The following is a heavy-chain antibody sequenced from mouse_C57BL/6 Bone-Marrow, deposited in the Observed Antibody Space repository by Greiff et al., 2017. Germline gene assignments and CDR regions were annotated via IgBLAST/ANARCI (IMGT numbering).Heavy chain of an antibody. D-gene: IGHD2-4*01. V-gene: IGHV5-6*01. CDR2: ISSGGSYT. Sequence: EVKLVESGGDLVKPGGSLKLSCAASGFTFSSYGMSWVRQTPDKRLEWVATISSGGSYTYYPDSVKGRFTISRDNAKNTLYLQMSSLKSEDTAMYYCARGYDYDGYAMDYWGQGTSVTVSS. CDR1: GFTFSSYG. CDR3: ARGYDYDGYAMDY. J-gene: IGHJ4*01.